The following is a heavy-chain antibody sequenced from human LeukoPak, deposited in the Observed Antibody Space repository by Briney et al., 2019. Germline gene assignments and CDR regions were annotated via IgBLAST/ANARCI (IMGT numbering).Heavy chain of an antibody. CDR3: ARDGNYFYYMDV. CDR1: GYTFRNYG. V-gene: IGHV1-18*01. Sequence: GASVKVSCKASGYTFRNYGINWVRQAPGQGHEWMGWISGDNGNTNYAQKVQGRVTMTRDTSTSTAYMELRSLRSDDTAVYYCARDGNYFYYMDVWGKGTTVTVSS. J-gene: IGHJ6*03. D-gene: IGHD1-1*01. CDR2: ISGDNGNT.